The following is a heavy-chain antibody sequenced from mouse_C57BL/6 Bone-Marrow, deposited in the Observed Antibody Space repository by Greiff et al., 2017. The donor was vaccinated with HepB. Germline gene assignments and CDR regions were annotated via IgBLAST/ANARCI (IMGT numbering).Heavy chain of an antibody. D-gene: IGHD2-4*01. CDR1: GYTFTSYW. CDR3: ARGDVYYDYDGALDD. CDR2: IYPGSGST. V-gene: IGHV1-55*01. J-gene: IGHJ2*01. Sequence: QVQLQQPGAELVKPGASVKMSCKASGYTFTSYWITWVKQRPGQGLEWIGDIYPGSGSTNYNEKFKSKATLTVDTSSSTAYMQLSSLTSEDSAVYYYARGDVYYDYDGALDDWGKGTTLTVSS.